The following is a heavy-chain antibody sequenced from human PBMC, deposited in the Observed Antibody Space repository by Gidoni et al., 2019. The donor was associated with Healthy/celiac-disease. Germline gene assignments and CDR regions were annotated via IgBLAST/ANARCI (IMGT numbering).Heavy chain of an antibody. J-gene: IGHJ6*02. CDR2: IRSKAYGGTT. Sequence: EVQLVESGGGLVQPGRSLRLSCTASGFTFGDYAMSWFRQAPGKGLEWVGFIRSKAYGGTTEYAASVKGRFTISRDDSKSIAYLQMNSLNTEDTAVYYCTRDLITGDGMDVWGQGTTVTVSS. D-gene: IGHD1-20*01. V-gene: IGHV3-49*03. CDR3: TRDLITGDGMDV. CDR1: GFTFGDYA.